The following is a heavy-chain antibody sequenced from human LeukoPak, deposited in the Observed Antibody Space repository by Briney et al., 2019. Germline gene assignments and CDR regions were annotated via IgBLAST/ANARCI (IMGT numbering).Heavy chain of an antibody. J-gene: IGHJ5*02. CDR1: GFTFSSYG. Sequence: PGGSLRLSCAASGFTFSSYGMHWVRQAPGKGLEWVAVISYDGSNKYYADSVKGRFTISRDNSKNTLYLRMNSLRAEDTAVYYCAKDYRGFDPWGQGTLVTVSS. CDR2: ISYDGSNK. D-gene: IGHD1-26*01. V-gene: IGHV3-30*18. CDR3: AKDYRGFDP.